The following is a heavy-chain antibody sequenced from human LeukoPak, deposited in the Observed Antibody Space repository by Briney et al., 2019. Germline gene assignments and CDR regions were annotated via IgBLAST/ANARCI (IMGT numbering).Heavy chain of an antibody. CDR2: IYYSGST. J-gene: IGHJ4*02. CDR3: ARHYYDSSGYYYLDY. V-gene: IGHV4-59*08. CDR1: GGSISSYY. D-gene: IGHD3-22*01. Sequence: SETLSLTCTVSGGSISSYYWSWIRQPPGKGLEWIGYIYYSGSTNYNPSLKSRVTISVDTSKNQFSLKLSSVTAADTAVYYCARHYYDSSGYYYLDYWDQGTLVTVSS.